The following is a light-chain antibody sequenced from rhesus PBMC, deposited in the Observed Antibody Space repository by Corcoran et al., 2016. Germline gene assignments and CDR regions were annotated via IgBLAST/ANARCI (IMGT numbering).Light chain of an antibody. CDR2: DVT. V-gene: IGLV2-38*01. CDR3: YSYRSGSTYI. J-gene: IGLJ1*01. CDR1: SSDIGGYNG. Sequence: QSALTQPPSVSKSLGQSVTISCTGTSSDIGGYNGVSWYQQQSGTAPRVLIYDVTKRPSGVSDRVSGSKSGNTASLTISGLQAEDEADYYCYSYRSGSTYIFGGGTRLTVL.